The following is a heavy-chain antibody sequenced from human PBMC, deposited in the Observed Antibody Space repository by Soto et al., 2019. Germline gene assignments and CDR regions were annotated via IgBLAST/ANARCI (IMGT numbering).Heavy chain of an antibody. CDR1: GITFSTYA. V-gene: IGHV3-23*01. CDR3: AKDRSSMVRGRFDP. Sequence: EVQLLESGGGLVQPGGSPRLSCAASGITFSTYAMSWVRQAPGKGLEWVTGISGSDGSTYYGDSVKGRFTISRDNSKNTLFLQMKSLGAEDTAVYFCAKDRSSMVRGRFDPWGQGTLVTVSS. CDR2: ISGSDGST. D-gene: IGHD3-10*01. J-gene: IGHJ5*02.